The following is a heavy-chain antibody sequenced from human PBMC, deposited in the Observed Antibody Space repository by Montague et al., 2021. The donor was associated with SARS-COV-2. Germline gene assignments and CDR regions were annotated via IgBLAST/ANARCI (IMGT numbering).Heavy chain of an antibody. CDR1: GGSISGGRYY. Sequence: TLSLTCTVSGGSISGGRYYWSWIRQHPGKGLEWIGYIYYTGGTYYNLSLKTRVAISVDTSKNQFSLKLSSVTAADTALYYCARGRQHFNMIVVVMTGGEYYFDYWGQGTLVTVSS. CDR3: ARGRQHFNMIVVVMTGGEYYFDY. V-gene: IGHV4-31*03. CDR2: IYYTGGT. J-gene: IGHJ4*02. D-gene: IGHD3-22*01.